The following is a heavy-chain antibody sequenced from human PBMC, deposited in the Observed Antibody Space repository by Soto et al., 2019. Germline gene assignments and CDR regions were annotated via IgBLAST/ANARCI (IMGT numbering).Heavy chain of an antibody. V-gene: IGHV1-3*04. D-gene: IGHD2-15*01. CDR2: ISTGNGNT. J-gene: IGHJ4*03. CDR3: ASGHCSGDCYSDY. Sequence: ASVKVSCKASGYTFTNNPMHWARQAPGQGLEYLGWISTGNGNTKCSQRFQGRVTITWDPSATTTYIELSSLRSEDTALYYCASGHCSGDCYSDYWGQGTLVTVSS. CDR1: GYTFTNNP.